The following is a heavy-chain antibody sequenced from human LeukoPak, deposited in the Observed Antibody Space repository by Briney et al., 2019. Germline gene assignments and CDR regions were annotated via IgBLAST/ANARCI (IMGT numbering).Heavy chain of an antibody. V-gene: IGHV1-69*05. CDR1: GGTVSSYA. Sequence: SVKVSCKASGGTVSSYAISWVRQAPGQGLEWMGGIIPIFGTANYAQKFQGRVTITTDESTSTAYMELSSLRSEDTAVYYCAKGRGYRDDAFDIWGQGTMVTVSS. CDR2: IIPIFGTA. D-gene: IGHD3-16*02. J-gene: IGHJ3*02. CDR3: AKGRGYRDDAFDI.